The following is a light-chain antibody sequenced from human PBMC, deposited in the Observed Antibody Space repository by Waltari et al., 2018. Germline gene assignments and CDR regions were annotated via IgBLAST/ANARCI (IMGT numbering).Light chain of an antibody. CDR2: TNN. Sequence: QSVLTQPPSTSGTPGQRVTISCSGSSSHIGLNTVTLYQQLPGTAPKLLIYTNNQRPSGVPDRFSGSRSGTSASLAISGLQSEDEAGYHCAAWDDSLNGVVFGGGTKVTVL. J-gene: IGLJ2*01. CDR1: SSHIGLNT. V-gene: IGLV1-44*01. CDR3: AAWDDSLNGVV.